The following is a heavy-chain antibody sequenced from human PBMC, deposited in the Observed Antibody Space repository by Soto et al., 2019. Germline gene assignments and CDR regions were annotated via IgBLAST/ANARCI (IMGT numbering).Heavy chain of an antibody. Sequence: WWSLRLSCAASGFTFSSYAMSWFRQAPGKGLEWVSAISGSGGSTYYADSVKGRFTISRDNSKNTLYLQMNSLRAEDTAVYYCAKEWSRPGFQHWGQGTLVTVSS. CDR1: GFTFSSYA. D-gene: IGHD2-15*01. J-gene: IGHJ1*01. V-gene: IGHV3-23*01. CDR2: ISGSGGST. CDR3: AKEWSRPGFQH.